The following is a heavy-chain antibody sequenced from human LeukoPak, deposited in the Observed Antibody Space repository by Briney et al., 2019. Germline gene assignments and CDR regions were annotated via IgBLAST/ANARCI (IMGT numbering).Heavy chain of an antibody. V-gene: IGHV4-61*02. CDR3: ASWNYDPFGDY. CDR2: IYTSGST. D-gene: IGHD1-7*01. CDR1: GGSISSGSYY. J-gene: IGHJ4*02. Sequence: SETLSLTCTVSGGSISSGSYYWSWIRQPAGKGLEWIGRIYTSGSTNYNPSLKSRVTISVDTSKNQFSLKLSSVTAADTAVYYCASWNYDPFGDYWGQGTLVTVSS.